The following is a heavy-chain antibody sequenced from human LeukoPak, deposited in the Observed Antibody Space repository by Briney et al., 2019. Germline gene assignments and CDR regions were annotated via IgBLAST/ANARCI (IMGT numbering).Heavy chain of an antibody. CDR2: ISYIGTA. V-gene: IGHV4-59*11. CDR1: GDSFSSHY. D-gene: IGHD4-17*01. CDR3: ARDLVTVTKGFDI. J-gene: IGHJ3*02. Sequence: SETLSLTCAVSGDSFSSHYWTWIRQPPGRGLEWIGYISYIGTANYNPSLKSRVTISIDTSKNQFSLKLSSVTTADTAVYYCARDLVTVTKGFDIWGLGTMVSVSS.